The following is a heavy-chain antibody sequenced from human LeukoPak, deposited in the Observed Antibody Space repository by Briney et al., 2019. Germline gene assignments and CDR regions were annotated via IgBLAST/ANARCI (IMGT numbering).Heavy chain of an antibody. Sequence: ASVKVSCKVSGYTFTDYYMHWVQQAPGKGLEWMGLVDPEDGETIYAEKFQGRVTIIADTSTDTAYMELSSLRSEDTAVYYCATGESYTTSFDYWGQGTLVTVSS. J-gene: IGHJ4*02. CDR2: VDPEDGET. CDR3: ATGESYTTSFDY. CDR1: GYTFTDYY. V-gene: IGHV1-69-2*01. D-gene: IGHD1-1*01.